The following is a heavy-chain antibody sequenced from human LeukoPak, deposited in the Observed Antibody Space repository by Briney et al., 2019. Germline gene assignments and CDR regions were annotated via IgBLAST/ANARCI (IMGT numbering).Heavy chain of an antibody. Sequence: GGSLRLSCAASGFTFSSYAMSWVRQAPGKGLEWVSAISGSGGSTYYADSVKGRFTISRDNSKNTLYLQMNSLRAEDTAVYYRAKVPSGSRYYFDYWGQGTLVTVSS. D-gene: IGHD1-26*01. CDR3: AKVPSGSRYYFDY. V-gene: IGHV3-23*01. CDR2: ISGSGGST. CDR1: GFTFSSYA. J-gene: IGHJ4*02.